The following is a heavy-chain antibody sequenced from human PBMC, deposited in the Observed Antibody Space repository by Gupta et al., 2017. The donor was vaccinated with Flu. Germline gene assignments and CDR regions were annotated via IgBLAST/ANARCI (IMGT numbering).Heavy chain of an antibody. V-gene: IGHV3-30*18. CDR2: ISYDGSNK. J-gene: IGHJ5*02. CDR1: GFTFSSSG. Sequence: QVQLVESGGGVVQPGRSLRLSCAASGFTFSSSGMHWVRQAPGKGLEWVAVISYDGSNKYYADSVKGRFTISRDNSKNTLYLQMNSLRAEDTAVYYCAKCPRRFGELIAWFDPWGQGTLVTVSS. D-gene: IGHD3-10*01. CDR3: AKCPRRFGELIAWFDP.